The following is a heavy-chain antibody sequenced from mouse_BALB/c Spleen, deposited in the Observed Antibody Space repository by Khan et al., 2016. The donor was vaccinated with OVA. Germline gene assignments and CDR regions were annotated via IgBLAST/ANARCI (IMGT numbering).Heavy chain of an antibody. CDR3: ARNGNYYYAMDY. CDR1: GFNIKDTY. Sequence: MQLEESGAELVKPGASVKLSCTASGFNIKDTYMHWVKQRPEQGLEWIGRIDPANGNTKYDPKFQGKATITADTSSNTAYLQLSSLTSEDTAGYYCARNGNYYYAMDYWGQGTSVTVSS. J-gene: IGHJ4*01. CDR2: IDPANGNT. D-gene: IGHD2-1*01. V-gene: IGHV14-3*02.